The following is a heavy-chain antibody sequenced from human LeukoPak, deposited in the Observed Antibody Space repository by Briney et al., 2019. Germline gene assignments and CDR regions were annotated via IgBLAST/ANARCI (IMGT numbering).Heavy chain of an antibody. J-gene: IGHJ6*03. D-gene: IGHD4-11*01. CDR2: INTDGSST. V-gene: IGHV3-74*01. CDR1: GFTFSSYW. Sequence: AGGSLRLSCAASGFTFSSYWMHWVRQAPGKGLVWVSRINTDGSSTSYADSVKGRFTISRDNAKNTLYLQMNSLRAEDTAVYYCASLYSNYMGYMDVWGKGTTVTVSS. CDR3: ASLYSNYMGYMDV.